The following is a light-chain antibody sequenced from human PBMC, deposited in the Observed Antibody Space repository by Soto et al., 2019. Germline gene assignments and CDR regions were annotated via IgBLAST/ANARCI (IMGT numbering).Light chain of an antibody. CDR1: SSDVGAYDS. CDR2: EVS. J-gene: IGLJ1*01. V-gene: IGLV2-8*01. Sequence: QSALTQTPSASGSLGQSVTISCTGTSSDVGAYDSVSWYQHHPGKAPTALIYEVSKRPSGVPDRFSGSKSGNTASLTVSGLQAEDEADYYCSSYAGNNNYVFGSGTKLPVL. CDR3: SSYAGNNNYV.